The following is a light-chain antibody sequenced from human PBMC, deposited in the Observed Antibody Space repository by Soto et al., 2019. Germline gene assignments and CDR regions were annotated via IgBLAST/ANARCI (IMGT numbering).Light chain of an antibody. CDR3: QQRSNWLKLT. CDR2: DAS. J-gene: IGKJ4*01. V-gene: IGKV3-11*01. Sequence: EIVLTQSPATLSLSPGERATLSCRASQSVSSYLAWYQQKPGQAPRLLSYDASNRATGIPARFSGSGSGTDFTLTISSLESEDFAVYYCQQRSNWLKLTGGGGTKVEI. CDR1: QSVSSY.